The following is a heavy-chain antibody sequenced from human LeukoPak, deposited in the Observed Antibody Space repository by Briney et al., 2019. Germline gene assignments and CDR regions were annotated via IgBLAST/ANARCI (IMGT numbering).Heavy chain of an antibody. D-gene: IGHD1-26*01. Sequence: GSLSLSCAASGFTFSSYSMNWVRQAPGKGLEWVSYISSSSTIYYADSVKGRFTISRDNAKNSLYLQMNSLRAEDTAVYYCAREVSGAWFDYWGQGTLVTVSS. CDR3: AREVSGAWFDY. CDR1: GFTFSSYS. CDR2: ISSSSTI. J-gene: IGHJ4*02. V-gene: IGHV3-48*01.